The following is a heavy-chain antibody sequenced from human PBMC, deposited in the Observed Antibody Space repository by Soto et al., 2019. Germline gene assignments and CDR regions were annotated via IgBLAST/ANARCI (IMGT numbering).Heavy chain of an antibody. CDR1: GFTFSSYG. D-gene: IGHD1-26*01. V-gene: IGHV3-30*18. J-gene: IGHJ4*02. CDR2: ISYDGSNK. Sequence: GGSLRLSCAASGFTFSSYGMHWVRQAPGKGLEWVAVISYDGSNKYYADSVKGRFTISRDNSKNTLYLQMNSLRAEDTAVYYCAKDSSGSYWGGVDYWGQGTLVTVSS. CDR3: AKDSSGSYWGGVDY.